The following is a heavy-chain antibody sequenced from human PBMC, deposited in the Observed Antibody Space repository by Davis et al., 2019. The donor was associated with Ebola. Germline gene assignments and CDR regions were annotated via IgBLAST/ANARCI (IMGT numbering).Heavy chain of an antibody. D-gene: IGHD3-3*01. J-gene: IGHJ6*04. CDR3: AKSGLSFGVVKYHYGMDV. Sequence: GESLKISCAASGFTFSDYYMSWIRQAPGKGLEWVSYISSDSDYIYYADSVKGRFTISRDNSKKTLYLQMNSLRAEDTAVYYCAKSGLSFGVVKYHYGMDVWGKGTTVTVSS. V-gene: IGHV3-11*03. CDR1: GFTFSDYY. CDR2: ISSDSDYI.